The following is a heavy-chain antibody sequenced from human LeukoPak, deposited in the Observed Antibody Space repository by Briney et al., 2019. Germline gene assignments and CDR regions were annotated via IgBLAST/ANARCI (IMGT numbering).Heavy chain of an antibody. V-gene: IGHV3-21*01. Sequence: GSLRLSCAASGFTFSSYSMNWVRQAPGKGLEWVSSISSSSSYIYYADSVKGRFTISRDNAKNSLYLQMNSLRAEDTAVYYCARDMVRGVIASMDVWGKGTTVTVSS. D-gene: IGHD3-10*01. CDR3: ARDMVRGVIASMDV. CDR2: ISSSSSYI. CDR1: GFTFSSYS. J-gene: IGHJ6*04.